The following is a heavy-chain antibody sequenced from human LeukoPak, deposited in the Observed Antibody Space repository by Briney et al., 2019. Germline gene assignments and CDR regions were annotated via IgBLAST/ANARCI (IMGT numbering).Heavy chain of an antibody. V-gene: IGHV3-15*01. CDR1: GFTFSTYW. D-gene: IGHD1-7*01. Sequence: GGSLRLSCATSGFTFSTYWMNWVRQAPGKGLEWVGRIKSKTDGGTTDYAAPVKGRFTISRDDSKNTLYLQMNSLKTEDTAVYYCTTAGQLELQDYWGQGTLVTVSS. J-gene: IGHJ4*02. CDR2: IKSKTDGGTT. CDR3: TTAGQLELQDY.